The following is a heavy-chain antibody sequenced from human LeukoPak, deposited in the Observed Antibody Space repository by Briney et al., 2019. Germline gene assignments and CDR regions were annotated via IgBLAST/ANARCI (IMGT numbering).Heavy chain of an antibody. CDR2: IIPIFGTA. CDR1: GGTFSSYA. D-gene: IGHD3-9*01. V-gene: IGHV1-69*06. Sequence: SVKVSCKASGGTFSSYAISWVRQAPGQELEWMGGIIPIFGTANYAQKFQGRVTITADKSTSTAYIELSSLRSEDTAVYYCASPDGILTGYYPYWGQGTLVTVSS. CDR3: ASPDGILTGYYPY. J-gene: IGHJ4*02.